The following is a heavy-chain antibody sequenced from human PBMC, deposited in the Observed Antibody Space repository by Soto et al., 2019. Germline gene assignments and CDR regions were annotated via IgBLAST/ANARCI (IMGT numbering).Heavy chain of an antibody. CDR2: INPSGGST. CDR1: GYTITSYY. D-gene: IGHD6-19*01. CDR3: ARDEQWLVHGY. V-gene: IGHV1-46*01. J-gene: IGHJ4*02. Sequence: ASVKVSCKAAGYTITSYYMHWVRQAPGQGLEWMGIINPSGGSTKYSQKFQGRVTMTRDTSASTAYMELSSLRSEDTALYYCARDEQWLVHGYWGQGTLVTVSS.